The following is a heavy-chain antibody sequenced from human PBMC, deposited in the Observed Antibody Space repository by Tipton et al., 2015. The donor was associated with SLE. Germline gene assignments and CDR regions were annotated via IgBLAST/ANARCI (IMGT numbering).Heavy chain of an antibody. CDR1: GGSIRSGDHY. V-gene: IGHV4-30-4*01. CDR2: IYYSGST. D-gene: IGHD3-22*01. J-gene: IGHJ4*02. Sequence: TLSLTCTVSGGSIRSGDHYWSWIRQPPGKGLEWIGYIYYSGSTYYNPSLKSRVSISVDTSRNQISLKLSSVTAADTAVYYCAREGILQYSSGYMYYFDYWGQGTLVTVSS. CDR3: AREGILQYSSGYMYYFDY.